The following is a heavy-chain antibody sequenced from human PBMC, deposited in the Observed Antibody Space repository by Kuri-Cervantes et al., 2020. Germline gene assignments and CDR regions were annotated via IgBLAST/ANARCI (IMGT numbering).Heavy chain of an antibody. Sequence: SVKVSCKASGYTFTYRYLHWVRQAPGQALEWMGWITPFNGNTNYAQKFQDRVTMTRDTSTSTVYMELRSLRSDDTAVYYCARDIPGQWLVFELWGQGTLVTVSS. J-gene: IGHJ4*02. CDR2: ITPFNGNT. CDR1: GYTFTYRY. V-gene: IGHV1-45*02. D-gene: IGHD6-19*01. CDR3: ARDIPGQWLVFEL.